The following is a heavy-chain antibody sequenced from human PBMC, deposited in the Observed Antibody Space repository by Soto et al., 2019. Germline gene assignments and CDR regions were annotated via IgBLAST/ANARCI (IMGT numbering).Heavy chain of an antibody. Sequence: ASVKVSCKASGYTFTSYAMHWLRQSPGQGLEWMGWINAGNGNTKYSQKFQGRVTITRDTSASTAYMELSSLRSEDTAVYYCAIQYCSSTSCSYFDYWGQGTLVTVSS. CDR2: INAGNGNT. CDR3: AIQYCSSTSCSYFDY. D-gene: IGHD2-2*01. CDR1: GYTFTSYA. J-gene: IGHJ4*02. V-gene: IGHV1-3*01.